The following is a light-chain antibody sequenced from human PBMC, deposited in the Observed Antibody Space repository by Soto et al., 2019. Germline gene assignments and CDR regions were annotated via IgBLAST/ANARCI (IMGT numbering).Light chain of an antibody. Sequence: IVMTQSPATLSVSPGERATLSCSASQSLSSNLAWYQQKPGQAPRLLIYGASTRATGIPARFSGSGSGTEFTLTISSLQSEDFAVYYCQQYGGWTFGQGTKVEIK. V-gene: IGKV3-15*01. J-gene: IGKJ1*01. CDR3: QQYGGWT. CDR1: QSLSSN. CDR2: GAS.